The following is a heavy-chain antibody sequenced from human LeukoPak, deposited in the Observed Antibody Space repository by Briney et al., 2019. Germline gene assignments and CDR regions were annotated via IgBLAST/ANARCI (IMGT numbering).Heavy chain of an antibody. CDR3: ARGFAADSSGWYSDFDY. J-gene: IGHJ4*02. Sequence: SETLSLTCAVYGGSFSGYYWSWIRQPPGKGLEWIGEINHSGSTNYNPSLKSRVTISVDTSKNQFSLKLSSVTAADTAVYYCARGFAADSSGWYSDFDYWGQGTLVTVSS. CDR2: INHSGST. V-gene: IGHV4-34*01. D-gene: IGHD6-19*01. CDR1: GGSFSGYY.